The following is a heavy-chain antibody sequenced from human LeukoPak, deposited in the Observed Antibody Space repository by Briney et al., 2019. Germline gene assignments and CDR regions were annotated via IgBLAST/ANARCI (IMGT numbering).Heavy chain of an antibody. CDR1: GYSFTDYY. V-gene: IGHV1-2*02. CDR2: ISPRSGDT. J-gene: IGHJ4*02. CDR3: ARGREIHGGSDTKLDDY. Sequence: ASVTVSCKASGYSFTDYYMHWVRQAPGQGLEWMGWISPRSGDTSYAQKFQGRVTMTRDTSINTVDMDLSGLTSDDTAVFYCARGREIHGGSDTKLDDYWGQGTLVIVSS. D-gene: IGHD3-10*01.